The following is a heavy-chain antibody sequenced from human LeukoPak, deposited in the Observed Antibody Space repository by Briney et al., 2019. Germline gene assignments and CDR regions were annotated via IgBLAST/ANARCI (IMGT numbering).Heavy chain of an antibody. Sequence: GASVKVSCQASRYTFTDYFIHWVRQAPGQGLEWMGRINVNSGGTNTNYAQNFQGRVTMTRDTSISTAYMELSRLTSDDTAVYYCARDLSSTSNWELDYWGQGTLVTVSS. CDR2: INVNSGGTNT. CDR1: RYTFTDYF. V-gene: IGHV1-2*06. CDR3: ARDLSSTSNWELDY. J-gene: IGHJ4*02. D-gene: IGHD1-26*01.